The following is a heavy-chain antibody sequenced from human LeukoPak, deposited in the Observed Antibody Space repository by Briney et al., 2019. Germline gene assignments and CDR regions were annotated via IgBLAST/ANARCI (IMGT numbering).Heavy chain of an antibody. D-gene: IGHD2-2*02. V-gene: IGHV4-59*01. J-gene: IGHJ6*03. Sequence: PSETLSLTCTVSGGSISSYYWSWIRQPPGKGLEWIGYIYYSGSTNYNPALKSRVTISVDTSKNQFSLKLSSVTAADTAVYYCAREIYTANPVNLPYMDVWGKGTTVTASS. CDR3: AREIYTANPVNLPYMDV. CDR1: GGSISSYY. CDR2: IYYSGST.